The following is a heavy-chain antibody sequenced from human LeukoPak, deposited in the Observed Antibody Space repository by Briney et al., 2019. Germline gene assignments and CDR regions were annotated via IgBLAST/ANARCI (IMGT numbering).Heavy chain of an antibody. V-gene: IGHV3-7*05. CDR1: GFTFSSYW. Sequence: GGSLRLSCAASGFTFSSYWMSWVRQAPGKGLEWVANSLQDGSEKYYVDSVKGRFTISRDNAKNSLYLQMNSLRAEDTAVYYCARDQRYCSSSSCPWEPFDYWGQGTLVTVSS. D-gene: IGHD2-2*01. CDR2: SLQDGSEK. J-gene: IGHJ4*02. CDR3: ARDQRYCSSSSCPWEPFDY.